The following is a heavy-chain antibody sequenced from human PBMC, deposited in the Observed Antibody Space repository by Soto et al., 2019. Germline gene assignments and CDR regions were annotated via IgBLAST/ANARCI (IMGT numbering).Heavy chain of an antibody. Sequence: VQLQESGPRLVKSSETLSLTCTVSGGSISSDYWSWIRQSPGKGLEWIGYVSYSGSTYLKPSLKSRVTISADTSKNQFSLKVRSVTAADTAVYYCVKTPIGYCSGGTCSNWFDPWGQGTLVTVSS. CDR2: VSYSGST. D-gene: IGHD2-15*01. V-gene: IGHV4-59*08. J-gene: IGHJ5*02. CDR3: VKTPIGYCSGGTCSNWFDP. CDR1: GGSISSDY.